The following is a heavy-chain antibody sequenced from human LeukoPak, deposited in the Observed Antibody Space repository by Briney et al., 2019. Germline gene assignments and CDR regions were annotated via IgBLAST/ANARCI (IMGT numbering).Heavy chain of an antibody. Sequence: SETLSLTCTVSGGSISSSSYYWGWIRQPPGKGLEWIGSIYYSGSTYYNPSLKSRVTISVDTSKNQFSLKLSSVTAADTAVYYCARGPSFWEGYYYDSSGYSGRNYFDYWGQGTLVTVSS. CDR1: GGSISSSSYY. CDR3: ARGPSFWEGYYYDSSGYSGRNYFDY. J-gene: IGHJ4*02. CDR2: IYYSGST. V-gene: IGHV4-39*07. D-gene: IGHD3-22*01.